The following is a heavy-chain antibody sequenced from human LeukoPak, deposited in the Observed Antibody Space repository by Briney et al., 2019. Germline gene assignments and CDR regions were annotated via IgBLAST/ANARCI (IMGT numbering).Heavy chain of an antibody. CDR3: GREGDTVTTTATFDY. D-gene: IGHD4-17*01. CDR1: GYSISSGYY. V-gene: IGHV4-38-2*02. J-gene: IGHJ4*02. CDR2: IYHSGST. Sequence: ASETLSLTCTVSGYSISSGYYWGWIRQPPGKGLEWIGRIYHSGSTYYNPSLKSRVTISVDKSKNHCSLKLSSVTAADTAVYYCGREGDTVTTTATFDYWGQGTLVTVSS.